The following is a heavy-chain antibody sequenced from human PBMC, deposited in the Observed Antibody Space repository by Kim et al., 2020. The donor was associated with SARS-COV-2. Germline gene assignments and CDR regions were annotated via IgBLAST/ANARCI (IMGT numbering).Heavy chain of an antibody. J-gene: IGHJ4*02. CDR3: ARGGCGGYFDCLDY. V-gene: IGHV5-51*01. Sequence: YSPSIQGQVTISADKSISTAYLKWSSLKASDTAMYYCARGGCGGYFDCLDYWGQGTLVTVSS. D-gene: IGHD3-9*01.